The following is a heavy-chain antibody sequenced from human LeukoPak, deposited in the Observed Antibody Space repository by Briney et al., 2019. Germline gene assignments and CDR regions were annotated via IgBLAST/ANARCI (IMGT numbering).Heavy chain of an antibody. CDR1: GYTFTSYD. D-gene: IGHD1-1*01. V-gene: IGHV1-8*01. CDR3: ARGLGNDGIFDY. CDR2: MNPNSGNT. J-gene: IGHJ4*02. Sequence: ASVKVSCKASGYTFTSYDINWVRQATGQGLEWTGWMNPNSGNTGYAQKLQGRVTMTRNTSISTAYMELSSLRSEDTAVYYCARGLGNDGIFDYWGQGTLVTVSS.